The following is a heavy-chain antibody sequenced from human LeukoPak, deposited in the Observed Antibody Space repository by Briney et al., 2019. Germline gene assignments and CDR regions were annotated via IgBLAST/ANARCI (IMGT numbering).Heavy chain of an antibody. V-gene: IGHV3-23*01. CDR2: ISGNGGST. Sequence: GGSLRLSCAASGFTFSTYAMSWVRQAPGKGLEWFSGISGNGGSTYYADSVKGRFTISRDNSKNTLYLQMNSLRAEDTAVYYCAKDARITMIIVVRGARPYYFDDWGQGTLVTVSS. CDR1: GFTFSTYA. CDR3: AKDARITMIIVVRGARPYYFDD. D-gene: IGHD3-22*01. J-gene: IGHJ4*02.